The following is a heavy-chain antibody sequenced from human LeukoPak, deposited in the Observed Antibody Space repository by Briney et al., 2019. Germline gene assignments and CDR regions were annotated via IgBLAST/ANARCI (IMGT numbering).Heavy chain of an antibody. Sequence: ASVKVSCKASGGTFSSYAISWVRQAPGQGLEWMGGIIPIFGTANYAQKFQGRVTITADESTSTAYMELSSLRSEDTAVYYCARGSGIAAADDWFDPWGQGTLVTVSS. D-gene: IGHD6-13*01. V-gene: IGHV1-69*01. CDR2: IIPIFGTA. CDR3: ARGSGIAAADDWFDP. CDR1: GGTFSSYA. J-gene: IGHJ5*02.